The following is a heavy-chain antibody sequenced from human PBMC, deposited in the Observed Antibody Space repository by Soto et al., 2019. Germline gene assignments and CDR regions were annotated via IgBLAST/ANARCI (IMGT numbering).Heavy chain of an antibody. CDR2: ISGDGINT. CDR1: GFNFGFFG. CDR3: ARGNLSFDFDS. Sequence: VESGGDVVQPGRSLRLSCAASGFNFGFFGMHWVRQAPGKGLEWVAFISGDGINTHYADSVRGRFTLSRDYSKKTMYLQMDTLREYDTALYYCARGNLSFDFDSWGQGTLVTVSS. J-gene: IGHJ4*02. D-gene: IGHD3-10*01. V-gene: IGHV3-30*03.